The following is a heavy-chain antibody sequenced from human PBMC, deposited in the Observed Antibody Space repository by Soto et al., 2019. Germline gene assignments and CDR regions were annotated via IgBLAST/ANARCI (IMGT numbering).Heavy chain of an antibody. CDR3: TGAYYDINGYSLDP. V-gene: IGHV4-39*01. J-gene: IGHJ5*02. CDR2: IYYSGST. D-gene: IGHD3-22*01. Sequence: TSETLSLTCPVSGGSISSSSYYWGWIRQPPGKGLEWIGSIYYSGSTYYNPSLKSRVTISVDTSKNQFSLKLSSVTAADTAVYYCTGAYYDINGYSLDPWGQGTSVTVSS. CDR1: GGSISSSSYY.